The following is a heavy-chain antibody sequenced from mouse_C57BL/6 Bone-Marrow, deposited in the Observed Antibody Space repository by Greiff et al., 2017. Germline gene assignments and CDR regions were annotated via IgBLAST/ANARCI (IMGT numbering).Heavy chain of an antibody. Sequence: EVQLQQSGAELVKPGASVKLSCTASGFNITDYYMHWVKQRTEQGLEWIGRIDPEDGETKYAPKFQGKATITADTSSNTAYLQLSSLTSEDTAVYYCARIPPYYYGSSYWYFDVWGTGTTVTVSS. D-gene: IGHD1-1*01. CDR1: GFNITDYY. J-gene: IGHJ1*03. V-gene: IGHV14-2*01. CDR3: ARIPPYYYGSSYWYFDV. CDR2: IDPEDGET.